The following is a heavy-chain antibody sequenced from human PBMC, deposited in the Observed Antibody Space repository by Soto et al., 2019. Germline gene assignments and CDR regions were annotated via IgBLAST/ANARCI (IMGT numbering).Heavy chain of an antibody. Sequence: EVQLVESGGGLVQPGRSLRLSCAASGFTFDDYAMHWVRQAPGKGLEWVSGISWNSGSIGYADSVKGRFTISRDNAKNSLYLQRNSLRVEDTALYYWAKDMGVDSGDPRYSDLWGRGTLVTVSS. J-gene: IGHJ2*01. D-gene: IGHD4-17*01. V-gene: IGHV3-9*01. CDR1: GFTFDDYA. CDR3: AKDMGVDSGDPRYSDL. CDR2: ISWNSGSI.